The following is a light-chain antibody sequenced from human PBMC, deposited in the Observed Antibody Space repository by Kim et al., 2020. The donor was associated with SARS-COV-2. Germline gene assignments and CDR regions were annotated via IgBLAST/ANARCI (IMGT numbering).Light chain of an antibody. V-gene: IGLV9-49*01. CDR3: GADHGSGSNFAYV. CDR2: VGTGGIVG. CDR1: SGYSNSK. Sequence: CTRSSGYSNSKVDWYQQRPGKGPRFVMRVGTGGIVGSKGDGIPDRFSVLGSGLNRYLTIKNIQEEDESNYHCGADHGSGSNFAYVFGTGTKVTVL. J-gene: IGLJ1*01.